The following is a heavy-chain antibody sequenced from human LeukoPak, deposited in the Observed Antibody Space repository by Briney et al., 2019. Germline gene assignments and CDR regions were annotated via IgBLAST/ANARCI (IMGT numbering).Heavy chain of an antibody. J-gene: IGHJ5*02. V-gene: IGHV1-46*01. CDR3: AQDISGGMYGIWFDP. D-gene: IGHD2-8*01. Sequence: ASVKVSCKASGYTFTSYYMHWVRQAPGQGLERMGIINPSGGSTSYAQKFQGRVTMTRDTSTSTVYMELSSLRSEDTAVYYCAQDISGGMYGIWFDPWGQGTLVTVSS. CDR2: INPSGGST. CDR1: GYTFTSYY.